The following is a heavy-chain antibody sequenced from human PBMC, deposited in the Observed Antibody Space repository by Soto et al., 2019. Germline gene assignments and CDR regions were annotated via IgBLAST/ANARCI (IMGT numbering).Heavy chain of an antibody. V-gene: IGHV4-39*01. CDR3: ARRVVVAATLFYYYYMDV. CDR2: IYYSGST. D-gene: IGHD2-15*01. CDR1: GGSISSSSYY. J-gene: IGHJ6*03. Sequence: SETLSLTCTVSGGSISSSSYYWGWIRQPPGKGLEWIGSIYYSGSTYYNPSLKSRVTISVDTSKNQFSLKLSSVTAADTAVYYCARRVVVAATLFYYYYMDVWGKGTTVTVSS.